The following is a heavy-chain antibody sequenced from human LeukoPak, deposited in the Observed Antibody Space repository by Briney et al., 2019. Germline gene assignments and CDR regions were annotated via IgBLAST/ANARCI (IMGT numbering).Heavy chain of an antibody. D-gene: IGHD2-2*01. CDR2: ISGSGDST. CDR1: GFTFSSYG. CDR3: AKSFRSTSLDY. J-gene: IGHJ4*02. Sequence: GRSLRLSCAASGFTFSSYGMTWVRQAPGKGLEWVSAISGSGDSTYYADSVKGRFTISRDNSRNTLYLQMNSLRAGDTAVYYCAKSFRSTSLDYWGQGTLVTISS. V-gene: IGHV3-23*01.